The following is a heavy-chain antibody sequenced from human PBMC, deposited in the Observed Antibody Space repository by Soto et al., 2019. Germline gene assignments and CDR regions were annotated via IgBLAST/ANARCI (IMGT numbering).Heavy chain of an antibody. D-gene: IGHD6-6*01. CDR3: AREYSSSRRLYYYYGMDV. CDR2: IWYDGSNK. CDR1: GFTFSSYG. Sequence: GGSLRLSCAASGFTFSSYGMHWVRQAPGKGLEWVAVIWYDGSNKYYADSVKGRFTISRDSSKNTLYLQMNSLRAEDTAVYYCAREYSSSRRLYYYYGMDVWGQGATVTVSS. J-gene: IGHJ6*02. V-gene: IGHV3-33*01.